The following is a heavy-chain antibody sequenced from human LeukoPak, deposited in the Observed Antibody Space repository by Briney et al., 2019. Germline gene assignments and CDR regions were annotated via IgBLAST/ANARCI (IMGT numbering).Heavy chain of an antibody. Sequence: SDTLSLTCSVSGGSITGYYWSWIRQPAGKGLEWIGRVYSSVTTYYNPSLKSRLTISVVTSKNQFSLKLSSVTAADTAVYYCARGEIFGITDSWGQGTLVTVSS. D-gene: IGHD1-14*01. CDR2: VYSSVTT. CDR3: ARGEIFGITDS. J-gene: IGHJ4*02. V-gene: IGHV4-4*07. CDR1: GGSITGYY.